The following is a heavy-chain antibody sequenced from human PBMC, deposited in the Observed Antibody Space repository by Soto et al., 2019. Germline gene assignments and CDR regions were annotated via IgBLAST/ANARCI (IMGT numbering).Heavy chain of an antibody. V-gene: IGHV3-30*03. CDR3: ARSQVGATQYSYYYGMDA. CDR1: GFTFSSYG. D-gene: IGHD1-26*01. J-gene: IGHJ6*02. Sequence: QVQLVESGGGVVQPGRSLRLSSAASGFTFSSYGMHLVRQAPGKGLEWVAVISYDGSNKYYADSVKGRFTISRDNSKNTLYLQMNSLRAEDTAVYYCARSQVGATQYSYYYGMDAWGQGTTVTVSS. CDR2: ISYDGSNK.